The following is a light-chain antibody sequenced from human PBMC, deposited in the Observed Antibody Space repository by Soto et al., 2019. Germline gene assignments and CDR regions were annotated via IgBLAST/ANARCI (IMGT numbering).Light chain of an antibody. Sequence: SYELTQPPSVSVAPGKTARITCGGNNIGSKSVHWYQQKPGQAPVLVIYYDSDRPSGIPERFSGSNSGNTATLTISRVEAGDEADYYCQVWDSSSDHPYYVFGTGTKLT. CDR3: QVWDSSSDHPYYV. CDR2: YDS. V-gene: IGLV3-21*04. J-gene: IGLJ1*01. CDR1: NIGSKS.